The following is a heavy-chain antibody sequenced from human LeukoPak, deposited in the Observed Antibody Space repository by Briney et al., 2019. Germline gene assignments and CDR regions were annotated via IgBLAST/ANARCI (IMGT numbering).Heavy chain of an antibody. CDR1: GFTFDDYP. D-gene: IGHD2-2*01. V-gene: IGHV3-9*03. Sequence: GGSLRLSCAGSGFTFDDYPMHWVRQAPGKGLEWVSGISWNSASIGYADSVKGRFTISRDNAKNSLYLQMNSLRADDMALYYCAKSQASTWSNYYYFMDVWGKGTTVTVSS. J-gene: IGHJ6*03. CDR2: ISWNSASI. CDR3: AKSQASTWSNYYYFMDV.